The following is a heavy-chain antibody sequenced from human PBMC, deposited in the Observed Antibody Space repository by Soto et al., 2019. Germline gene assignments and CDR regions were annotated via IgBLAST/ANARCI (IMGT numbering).Heavy chain of an antibody. J-gene: IGHJ6*03. V-gene: IGHV4-34*01. CDR1: GGSFSGYY. CDR3: ARVIAAAKYYYHYMDI. CDR2: INHSGST. Sequence: SETLSLTCAVYGGSFSGYYCRWIRQPPRKGLEWIGEINHSGSTNYNPSLKSRVTISVDTSKNQFSLKLSSVTAADTAVYYCARVIAAAKYYYHYMDIWGKGTTVTVYS. D-gene: IGHD6-13*01.